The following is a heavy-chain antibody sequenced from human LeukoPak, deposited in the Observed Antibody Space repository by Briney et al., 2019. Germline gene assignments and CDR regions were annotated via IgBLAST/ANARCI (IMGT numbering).Heavy chain of an antibody. Sequence: PGGSLRLSCAASGFTFSSYAMSWVRQAPGKGLEWVSAISGSGGSTYYADSVKGRFTISRDNSKNTLYLQMNSLRAEDTAVYYCANTYSQYWQQLVRLGDYWGQGTLVTVSS. CDR3: ANTYSQYWQQLVRLGDY. D-gene: IGHD6-13*01. CDR2: ISGSGGST. V-gene: IGHV3-23*01. CDR1: GFTFSSYA. J-gene: IGHJ4*02.